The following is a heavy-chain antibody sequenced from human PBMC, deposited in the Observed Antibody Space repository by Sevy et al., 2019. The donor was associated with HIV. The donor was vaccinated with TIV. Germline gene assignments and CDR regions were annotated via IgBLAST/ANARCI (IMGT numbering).Heavy chain of an antibody. CDR1: GFTFSTYT. D-gene: IGHD1-1*01. CDR3: ARDAQTWRGPWYGTSGADR. Sequence: GGSLRLSCTASGFTFSTYTLTWVRQAPGKGLEWVSSITPDDTHYADSVRGRFSVSRDNSKNTLYLQMASLTVDDTAVYYCARDAQTWRGPWYGTSGADRWGQGTLVTVSS. V-gene: IGHV3-23*01. CDR2: ITPDDT. J-gene: IGHJ5*02.